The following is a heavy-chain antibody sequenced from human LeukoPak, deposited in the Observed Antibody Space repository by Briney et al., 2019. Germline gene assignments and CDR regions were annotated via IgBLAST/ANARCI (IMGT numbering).Heavy chain of an antibody. Sequence: TGGSLRPSCAASGFTVSSNYMSWVRRAPGKGLEWVSLIYGGGSTYYADSVKGRFTISRDNSKNTLYLQMNSLRAEDTAVYYCAKGMGDSVGYFDYWGQGTLVTVSS. V-gene: IGHV3-53*01. J-gene: IGHJ4*02. CDR1: GFTVSSNY. CDR3: AKGMGDSVGYFDY. D-gene: IGHD2-21*01. CDR2: IYGGGST.